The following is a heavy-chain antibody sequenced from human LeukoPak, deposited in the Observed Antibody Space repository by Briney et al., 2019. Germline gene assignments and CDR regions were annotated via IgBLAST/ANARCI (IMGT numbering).Heavy chain of an antibody. CDR1: GFTFSSYA. V-gene: IGHV3-64*01. CDR2: ISSNGGST. D-gene: IGHD2-15*01. CDR3: ARDQNLLSDAFGI. J-gene: IGHJ3*02. Sequence: PGGSLRLSCAASGFTFSSYAMHWVRQAPGKGLEYVSAISSNGGSTYYANSVKGRFTISRDNSKNTLYLQMGSLRAEDMAVYYCARDQNLLSDAFGIWGQGTMVTVSS.